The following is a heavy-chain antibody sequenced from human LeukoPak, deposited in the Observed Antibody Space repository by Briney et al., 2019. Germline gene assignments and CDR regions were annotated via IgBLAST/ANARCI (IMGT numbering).Heavy chain of an antibody. CDR2: IYYSGST. D-gene: IGHD2-15*01. V-gene: IGHV4-39*01. Sequence: SQTLSLTCTVSGGSISSSSYYWGWIRQPPGKGLEWIGSIYYSGSTYYNLSLKSRVTISVDTSKNQFSLKLSSVTAADTAVYYCGKEVGYCSGGSCWSIYYMDVWGKGTTVTVSS. J-gene: IGHJ6*03. CDR3: GKEVGYCSGGSCWSIYYMDV. CDR1: GGSISSSSYY.